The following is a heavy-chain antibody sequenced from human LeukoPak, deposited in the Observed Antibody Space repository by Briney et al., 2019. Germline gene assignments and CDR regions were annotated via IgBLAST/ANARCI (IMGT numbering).Heavy chain of an antibody. D-gene: IGHD3-3*01. Sequence: GSVTVSCTASGYTFTSYGMSWVRQAPGQGLEGMGGISAYNGNTNYAQTLQGRVTMTTDTSTSTAYMELRSLRSDDTAVYYCARDLTWYYDFWSGYYTISDYYYYGMAVWGQGTTVTVPS. CDR3: ARDLTWYYDFWSGYYTISDYYYYGMAV. CDR2: ISAYNGNT. V-gene: IGHV1-18*01. J-gene: IGHJ6*02. CDR1: GYTFTSYG.